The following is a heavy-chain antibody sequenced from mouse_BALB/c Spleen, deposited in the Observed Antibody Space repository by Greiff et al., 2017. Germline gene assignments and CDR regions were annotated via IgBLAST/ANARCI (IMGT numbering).Heavy chain of an antibody. Sequence: EVQVVESGGDLVKPGGSLKLSCAASGFTFSSYGMSWVRQTPDKRLEWVATISSGGSYTYYPDSVKGRFTISRDNAKNTLYLQMSSLKSEDTAMYYCARHGGNYNIYPYAMDYWGQGTSVTVSS. CDR1: GFTFSSYG. D-gene: IGHD2-1*01. CDR2: ISSGGSYT. J-gene: IGHJ4*01. V-gene: IGHV5-6*01. CDR3: ARHGGNYNIYPYAMDY.